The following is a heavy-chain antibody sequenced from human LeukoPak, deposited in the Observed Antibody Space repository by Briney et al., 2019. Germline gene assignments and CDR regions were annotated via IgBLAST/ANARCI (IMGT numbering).Heavy chain of an antibody. CDR2: IYTSGST. D-gene: IGHD6-13*01. V-gene: IGHV4-4*07. CDR1: GGSISSYY. J-gene: IGHJ4*02. Sequence: SETLSLTCTVSGGSISSYYWSWIRQPAGKGLEWIGRIYTSGSTNYNPSLKSRVTMSVDTSKNQFSLKLSSVTAADTAVYYCARGDSSSWSIKFDYWGQGTLVTVSS. CDR3: ARGDSSSWSIKFDY.